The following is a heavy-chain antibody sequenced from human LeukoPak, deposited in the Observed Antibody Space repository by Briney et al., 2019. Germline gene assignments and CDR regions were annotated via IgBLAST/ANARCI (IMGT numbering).Heavy chain of an antibody. CDR2: ISGSGGST. D-gene: IGHD3-22*01. J-gene: IGHJ4*02. V-gene: IGHV3-23*01. CDR1: GITLSNYG. Sequence: GGSLRLSCAVSGITLSNYGMSWVRQAPGKGLEWVAGISGSGGSTYYADSVKGRFTISRDNSKNTLYLQMNSLRAEDAAVYFCAKRGVVIRVILVGFHKEAYYFDSWGQGALVTVSS. CDR3: AKRGVVIRVILVGFHKEAYYFDS.